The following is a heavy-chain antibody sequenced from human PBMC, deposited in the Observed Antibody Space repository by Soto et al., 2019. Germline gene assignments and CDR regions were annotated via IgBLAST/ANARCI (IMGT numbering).Heavy chain of an antibody. CDR3: ARRGGVATNAFDI. CDR2: IYYSGST. Sequence: PSETLSLTCTVSGGSISSSSYYWGWIRQPPGKGLEWIGIIYYSGSTYYNPSLKSRVTISVDTSKNQSSLKLFSVTAADTAVFYCARRGGVATNAFDIWGQGTMVT. V-gene: IGHV4-39*01. CDR1: GGSISSSSYY. D-gene: IGHD5-12*01. J-gene: IGHJ3*02.